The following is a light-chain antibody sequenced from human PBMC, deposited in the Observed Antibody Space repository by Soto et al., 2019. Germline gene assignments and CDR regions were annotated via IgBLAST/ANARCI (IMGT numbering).Light chain of an antibody. CDR2: VAP. Sequence: DIPITQSPASLSASIEDSVTSTCQAGLNSDPYLNWYQVKPGKAPKLLLSVAPGFQGDVPSYFSGSGSGTDFTLTISSLQPEDFATYYCQQSYSSPRTFGQGTKVEI. V-gene: IGKV1-39*01. CDR3: QQSYSSPRT. CDR1: LNSDPY. J-gene: IGKJ1*01.